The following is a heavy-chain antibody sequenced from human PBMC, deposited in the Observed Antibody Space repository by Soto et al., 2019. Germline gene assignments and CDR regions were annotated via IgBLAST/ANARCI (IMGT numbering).Heavy chain of an antibody. V-gene: IGHV5-51*01. J-gene: IGHJ3*02. D-gene: IGHD6-19*01. CDR1: GYIFTSYW. CDR2: IYPGDSDT. Sequence: GESLKIACKGSGYIFTSYWIRWFRQRPGKGLEWMGIIYPGDSDTRYSPSFQGQVTISADKSISTAYLQWSSLKASDTAMYYCARPSIAVAFDAFDIWGQGTMVTVSS. CDR3: ARPSIAVAFDAFDI.